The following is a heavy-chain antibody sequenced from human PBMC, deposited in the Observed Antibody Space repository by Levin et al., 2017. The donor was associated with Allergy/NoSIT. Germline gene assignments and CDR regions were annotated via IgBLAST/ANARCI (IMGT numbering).Heavy chain of an antibody. V-gene: IGHV4-30-4*01. CDR3: AREGYSYGFFDY. D-gene: IGHD5-18*01. J-gene: IGHJ4*02. CDR1: GGSISSGDYY. Sequence: KPSETLSLTCTVSGGSISSGDYYWSWIRQTPGKGLEWIGYIYYSGSTYYNPSLKSRVTISVDTSKNQFSLKLSSVTAADTAVYYCAREGYSYGFFDYWGQGTLVTVSS. CDR2: IYYSGST.